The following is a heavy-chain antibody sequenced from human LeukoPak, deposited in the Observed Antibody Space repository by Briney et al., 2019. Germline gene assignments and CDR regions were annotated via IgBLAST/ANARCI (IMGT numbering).Heavy chain of an antibody. V-gene: IGHV1-69*02. CDR2: IIPILGIA. D-gene: IGHD4-11*01. Sequence: SVKVSCKASGGTFSSYTISWVRQAPGQGLEWMGRIIPILGIANYAQKFQGRVTITADKSTSTAYMELSSLRSEDTAVYYCASPDLGDYSNSPQGYGMDVWDQGTTVTVSS. J-gene: IGHJ6*02. CDR3: ASPDLGDYSNSPQGYGMDV. CDR1: GGTFSSYT.